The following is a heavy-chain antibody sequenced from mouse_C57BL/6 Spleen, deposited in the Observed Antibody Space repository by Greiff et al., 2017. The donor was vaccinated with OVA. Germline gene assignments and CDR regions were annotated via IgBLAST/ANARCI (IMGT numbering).Heavy chain of an antibody. J-gene: IGHJ1*03. CDR1: GYTFTSYW. V-gene: IGHV1-61*01. D-gene: IGHD1-1*01. CDR2: IYPSDSET. Sequence: VQLQQSGAELVRPGSSVKLSCKASGYTFTSYWMDWVKQRPGQGLEWIGNIYPSDSETHYNQKFKDKATLTVDKSSSTAYMQLSSLTSEDSAVYYCARPITTVVPYWYFDVWGTGTTVTVSS. CDR3: ARPITTVVPYWYFDV.